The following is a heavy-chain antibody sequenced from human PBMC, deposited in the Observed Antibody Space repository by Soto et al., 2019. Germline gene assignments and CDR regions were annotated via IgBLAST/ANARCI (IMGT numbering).Heavy chain of an antibody. CDR2: INPSSGST. V-gene: IGHV1-46*01. J-gene: IGHJ4*02. D-gene: IGHD3-16*01. CDR3: AREMYTTRGSPFDY. CDR1: VYPFTIYY. Sequence: GSVNLSCKSSVYPFTIYYVHWVRQAPGQGLEWMGFINPSSGSTSYAQKFQGRVTMTRDTSTSTVYMEVSSLRSEDTAVYYCAREMYTTRGSPFDYWGQRTLVTSPQ.